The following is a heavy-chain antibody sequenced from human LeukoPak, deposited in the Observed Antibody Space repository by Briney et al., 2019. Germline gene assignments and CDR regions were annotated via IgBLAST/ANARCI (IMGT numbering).Heavy chain of an antibody. CDR3: GRGLPPDYDSLYY. CDR1: GGSFSGYY. CDR2: INHSGST. J-gene: IGHJ4*02. V-gene: IGHV4-34*01. D-gene: IGHD5-12*01. Sequence: PSETLSLNSAVYGGSFSGYYWSWLRQPPGKGLEWIVGINHSGSTNYNPSLKSRVTISVDTSKNPFSLKLSPVPDDDTTVYYSGRGLPPDYDSLYYSGERTPVTVSS.